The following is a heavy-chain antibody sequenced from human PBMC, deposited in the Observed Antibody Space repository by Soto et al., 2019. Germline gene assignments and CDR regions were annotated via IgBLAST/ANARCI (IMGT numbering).Heavy chain of an antibody. CDR2: ISASGGST. CDR3: ARDRGYCSGGSCYWCFDL. V-gene: IGHV3-23*01. D-gene: IGHD2-15*01. Sequence: GGSLGLCCAASGFSFNNNGMSWVRQAPGKGLEWVSTISASGGSTYYADSVKGRFTISRDNSKNTMYVQMNSLRAEDTAVYYCARDRGYCSGGSCYWCFDLWGRGTLVTVSS. J-gene: IGHJ2*01. CDR1: GFSFNNNG.